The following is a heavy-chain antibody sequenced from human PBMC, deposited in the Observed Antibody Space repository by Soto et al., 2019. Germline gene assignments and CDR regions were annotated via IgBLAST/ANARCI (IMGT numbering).Heavy chain of an antibody. CDR3: AKDRSVGVRGVDYYYYGMDV. CDR1: GFTFSSYA. Sequence: EVQLLESGGGLVQPGGSLRLSCAASGFTFSSYAMSWVRQAPGKGLEWVSAISGSGGSTYYADSVKGRFTISRDNSKNTLYLQMNSLRAEDTAVYYCAKDRSVGVRGVDYYYYGMDVWGQGTTVTVSS. D-gene: IGHD3-10*01. V-gene: IGHV3-23*01. CDR2: ISGSGGST. J-gene: IGHJ6*02.